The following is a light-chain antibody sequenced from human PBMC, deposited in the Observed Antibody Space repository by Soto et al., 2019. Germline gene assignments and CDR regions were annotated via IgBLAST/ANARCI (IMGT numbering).Light chain of an antibody. CDR2: DVS. V-gene: IGLV2-14*03. Sequence: QSVLTQPASVSGSPGQSITISCTGTSSDVGGYNYVSWYQQHPGKAPKLMIYDVSNRPSGVSNRFSGSKSGNTASLTISGLQAEDEADYYCSSSTSRSTHVFGSGTKVTV. CDR1: SSDVGGYNY. CDR3: SSSTSRSTHV. J-gene: IGLJ1*01.